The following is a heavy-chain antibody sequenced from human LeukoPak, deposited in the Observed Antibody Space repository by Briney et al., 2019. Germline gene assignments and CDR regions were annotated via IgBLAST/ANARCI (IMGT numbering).Heavy chain of an antibody. Sequence: ASETLSLTCAVYGGSFSGYYWSWIRQPPGKGLEWIGEINHSGGTNYNPSLKSRVTISIDTSKNQFSLKLSSVTAADTAVYYCASTATYYYGSGSYQSFDYWGQGTLVTVSS. CDR1: GGSFSGYY. J-gene: IGHJ4*02. CDR3: ASTATYYYGSGSYQSFDY. D-gene: IGHD3-10*01. CDR2: INHSGGT. V-gene: IGHV4-34*01.